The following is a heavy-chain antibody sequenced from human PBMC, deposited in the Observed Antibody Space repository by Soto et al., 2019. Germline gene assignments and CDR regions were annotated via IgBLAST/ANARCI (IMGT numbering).Heavy chain of an antibody. CDR1: GLTFTSYA. V-gene: IGHV3-23*01. J-gene: IGHJ4*02. CDR3: AKDQSMVATNAFDY. Sequence: EAQLLESGGGLVQPGGSLRLSCAASGLTFTSYAMSWVRQAPGKGLEWVSSISASGSGTYYADSVKGRFTVSRDNSKKTLYLQMNSLRAEDTAVYYCAKDQSMVATNAFDYWGQGTLVTVSS. D-gene: IGHD5-12*01. CDR2: ISASGSGT.